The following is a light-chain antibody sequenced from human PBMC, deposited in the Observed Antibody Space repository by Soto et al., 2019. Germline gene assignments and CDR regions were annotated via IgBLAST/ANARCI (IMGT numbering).Light chain of an antibody. V-gene: IGKV1-5*03. CDR3: QQYNSYET. CDR2: KAS. J-gene: IGKJ1*01. Sequence: DIQMTQSPSTLSASVGDRVTITCRASQSISSWLAWYQQKPGKAPKLLIYKASSLESGAPSRFSGSGSGTEFTLTISSLQPDDFATYYCQQYNSYETFGQGTRWIS. CDR1: QSISSW.